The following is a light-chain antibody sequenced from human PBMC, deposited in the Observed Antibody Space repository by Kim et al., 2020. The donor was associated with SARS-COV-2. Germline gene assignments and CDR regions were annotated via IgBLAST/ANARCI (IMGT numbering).Light chain of an antibody. CDR3: AAWDDSLSGWV. V-gene: IGLV1-47*02. J-gene: IGLJ3*02. CDR1: SSNIGSNY. Sequence: ELTQPPSASGTPGQRVTISCSGSSSNIGSNYVYWYQQLPGTAPKLLIYSNNQRPSGVPDRFSGSKSGTSTSLAISGLRSEDEADYYCAAWDDSLSGWVFGGGTQLTVL. CDR2: SNN.